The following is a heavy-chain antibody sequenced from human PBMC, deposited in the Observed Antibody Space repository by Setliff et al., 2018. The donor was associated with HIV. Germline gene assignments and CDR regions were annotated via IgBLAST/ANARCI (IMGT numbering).Heavy chain of an antibody. V-gene: IGHV1-3*03. Sequence: VASVKVSCKASGYTFTSYAMHWVRQAPGQRLEWMGWIKAGNGNTKYSQEFQGRVTITRDTSASTAYMELSSLRSEDTAVYYCARDDRAVAPILWGQGTLVTVSS. J-gene: IGHJ4*02. CDR3: ARDDRAVAPIL. CDR2: IKAGNGNT. D-gene: IGHD5-12*01. CDR1: GYTFTSYA.